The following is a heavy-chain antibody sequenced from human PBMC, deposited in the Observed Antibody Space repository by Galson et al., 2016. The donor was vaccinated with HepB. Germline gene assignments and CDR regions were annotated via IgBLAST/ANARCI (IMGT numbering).Heavy chain of an antibody. CDR2: ITASGTTT. CDR3: AKDASFWSGYPEDAFDM. J-gene: IGHJ3*02. D-gene: IGHD3-3*01. CDR1: GFTFYNTW. V-gene: IGHV3-11*04. Sequence: SLRLSCAASGFTFYNTWMSWVRQAPGKGLEWVASITASGTTTHYADSVEGRFIASRDSSKKTLYLQMNNLRVDDTAVYYCAKDASFWSGYPEDAFDMWGQGTMVTVSS.